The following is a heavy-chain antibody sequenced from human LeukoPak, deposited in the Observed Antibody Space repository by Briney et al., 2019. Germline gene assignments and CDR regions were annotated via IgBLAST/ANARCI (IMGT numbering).Heavy chain of an antibody. D-gene: IGHD3-22*01. V-gene: IGHV3-15*07. CDR3: TTDPFYDSAGFGF. Sequence: GGSLRLSCAASSYTFSDAWMNWVRQAPGKGLEWVGRIEAKAHGGTTNYAAPVKGRFTISRDDSKNTLYLQMSSLKTEDTAVYYCTTDPFYDSAGFGFWGQGTLVIVS. J-gene: IGHJ4*02. CDR2: IEAKAHGGTT. CDR1: SYTFSDAW.